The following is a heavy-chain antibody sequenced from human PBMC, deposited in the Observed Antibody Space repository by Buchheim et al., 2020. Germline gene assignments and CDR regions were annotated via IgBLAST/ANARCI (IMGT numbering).Heavy chain of an antibody. D-gene: IGHD3-3*01. CDR1: GFTFSSYA. CDR2: ISYDGSNK. V-gene: IGHV3-30*04. J-gene: IGHJ6*02. Sequence: QVQLVESGGGVVQPGRSLRLSCAASGFTFSSYAMQWVRQAPGKGLEWVAVISYDGSNKYYADSVKGRFTISRDNSKNTLYLQMNSLRAEDTAVYYCARAGGDFWSGYYSYYYYGMDVWGQGTT. CDR3: ARAGGDFWSGYYSYYYYGMDV.